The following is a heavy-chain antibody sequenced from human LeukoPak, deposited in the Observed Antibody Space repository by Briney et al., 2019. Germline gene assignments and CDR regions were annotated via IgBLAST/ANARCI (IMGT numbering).Heavy chain of an antibody. CDR1: GFTFSSYW. D-gene: IGHD2-21*02. V-gene: IGHV3-7*01. CDR2: IKQDGSEK. Sequence: GGSLRLSCAASGFTFSSYWMSWVRQAPGKGLEWVANIKQDGSEKYYVDSVKGRFTISRDNAKHSLYLQMNSLRAEDTAVYYCARDFPNWVTADPIDYWGQGTLVTVSS. CDR3: ARDFPNWVTADPIDY. J-gene: IGHJ4*02.